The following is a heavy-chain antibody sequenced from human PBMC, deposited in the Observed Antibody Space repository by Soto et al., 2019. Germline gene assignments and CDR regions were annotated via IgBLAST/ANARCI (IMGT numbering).Heavy chain of an antibody. Sequence: SETLSLTCAVYGGSFSGYYWSWIRQPPGKGLEWIGEINHSGSTNYNPSLKSRVTISVDTSKNQFSLKLSSVTAADTAVYYCARVSRYWFDPWGQGTLVTVSS. CDR1: GGSFSGYY. CDR2: INHSGST. J-gene: IGHJ5*02. V-gene: IGHV4-34*01. CDR3: ARVSRYWFDP.